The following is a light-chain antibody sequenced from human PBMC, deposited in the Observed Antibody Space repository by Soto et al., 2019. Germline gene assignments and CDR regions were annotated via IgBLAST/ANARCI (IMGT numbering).Light chain of an antibody. CDR1: QSVSSN. V-gene: IGKV3-15*01. CDR3: QQYNTLPRT. Sequence: ETVMTQSPATLSVSPGEGATLSCRASQSVSSNLVWYQHRPGQAPRLLIYGASTRATDIPARFSGSGSGTEFTLTISSLQSEDYAVYYCQQYNTLPRTFGGGTKVDIK. J-gene: IGKJ4*01. CDR2: GAS.